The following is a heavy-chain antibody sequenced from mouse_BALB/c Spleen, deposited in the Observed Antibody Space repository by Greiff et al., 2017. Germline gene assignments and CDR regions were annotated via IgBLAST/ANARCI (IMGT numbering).Heavy chain of an antibody. CDR1: GYTFTSYW. J-gene: IGHJ2*01. D-gene: IGHD1-1*01. CDR3: TSYYYGSSNYFDY. Sequence: QVQLQQPGAELVKPGASVKMSCKASGYTFTSYWMHWVKQRPGQGLEWIGVIDPSDSYTSYNQKFKGKATLTVDTSSSTAYMQLSSLTSEDSAVYYCTSYYYGSSNYFDYWGQGTTLTVSS. V-gene: IGHV1S127*01. CDR2: IDPSDSYT.